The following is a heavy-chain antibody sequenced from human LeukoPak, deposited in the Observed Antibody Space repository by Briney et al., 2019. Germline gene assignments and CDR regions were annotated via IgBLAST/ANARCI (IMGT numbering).Heavy chain of an antibody. J-gene: IGHJ3*02. Sequence: ASVKVSCKASGYTFTSYGISWVRQAPGHGLEWMGWISAYNGNTNYAQKIQGRVTMTTDTSTSTAYMELRSLRSDDTAVYYCARDRALYDILTGYYKYRTDAFDIWGQGTMVTVSS. V-gene: IGHV1-18*01. D-gene: IGHD3-9*01. CDR1: GYTFTSYG. CDR3: ARDRALYDILTGYYKYRTDAFDI. CDR2: ISAYNGNT.